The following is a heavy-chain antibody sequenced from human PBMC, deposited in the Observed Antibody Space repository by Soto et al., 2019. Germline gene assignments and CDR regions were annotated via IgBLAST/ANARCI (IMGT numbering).Heavy chain of an antibody. CDR2: IIPIFGTA. CDR1: GGTFSSYA. J-gene: IGHJ3*02. CDR3: AREGHIVVVTATRGVDAFDI. Sequence: QVQLVQSGAEVKKPGSSVKVSCKASGGTFSSYAISWVRQAPGQGLAWMGGIIPIFGTANYAQKFQGRVTITADKSTSTDYMELSSLGSEDTAVYYCAREGHIVVVTATRGVDAFDIWGQGTMVTVSS. V-gene: IGHV1-69*06. D-gene: IGHD2-21*02.